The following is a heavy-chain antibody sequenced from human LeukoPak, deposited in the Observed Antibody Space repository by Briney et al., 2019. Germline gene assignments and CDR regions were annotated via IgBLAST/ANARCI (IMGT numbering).Heavy chain of an antibody. D-gene: IGHD5-18*01. Sequence: ASVTVSCTASGYTFTSYDINWVRQATGQGLEWMGWMNPNSGNTGYARKFQGRVTMTRNTSISTAYMELSSLRSEDTAVYYCARGYLQLWLDHYYYYGMDVWGQGTTVTVSS. V-gene: IGHV1-8*01. CDR3: ARGYLQLWLDHYYYYGMDV. CDR1: GYTFTSYD. CDR2: MNPNSGNT. J-gene: IGHJ6*02.